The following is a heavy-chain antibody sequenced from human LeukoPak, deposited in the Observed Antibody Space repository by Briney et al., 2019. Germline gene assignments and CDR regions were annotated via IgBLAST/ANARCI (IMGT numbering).Heavy chain of an antibody. V-gene: IGHV4-61*02. CDR3: ASQIRGAVRYFDY. Sequence: SETLSLTCTVSGDSISSGDYYWSWIRQPAGKGLEWIGRISSSGSTNYNPSLKSRVTISVDTSKNQFSLKLTSVTAADTAVYYCASQIRGAVRYFDYWGQGTLVTVSS. D-gene: IGHD3-10*01. CDR2: ISSSGST. J-gene: IGHJ4*02. CDR1: GDSISSGDYY.